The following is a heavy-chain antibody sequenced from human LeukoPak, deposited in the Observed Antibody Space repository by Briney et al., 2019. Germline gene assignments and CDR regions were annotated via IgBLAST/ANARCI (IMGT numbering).Heavy chain of an antibody. D-gene: IGHD3-22*01. CDR1: YG. J-gene: IGHJ4*02. Sequence: YGMHWVRQAPGKGLEWVAVISYDGSNKYYADSVKGRFTISRDNSKNTLYLQMNSLRAEDTAVYYCAKDPYDSSGYRTGSFDYWGQGTLVTVSS. CDR3: AKDPYDSSGYRTGSFDY. CDR2: ISYDGSNK. V-gene: IGHV3-30*18.